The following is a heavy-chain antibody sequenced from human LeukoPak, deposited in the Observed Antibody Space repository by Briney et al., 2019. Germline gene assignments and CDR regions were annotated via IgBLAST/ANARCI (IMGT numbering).Heavy chain of an antibody. CDR2: INQDGSEK. CDR1: GFTFSNYW. Sequence: PGGSLRLSCAASGFTFSNYWMTWVRQAPGKGLEWVANINQDGSEKYYVDSVKGRFTISRDNAKTSLYLQMSSLRAEDTAVYYCARGLPATLLDYWGQGTLVTVSS. CDR3: ARGLPATLLDY. J-gene: IGHJ4*02. D-gene: IGHD2-2*01. V-gene: IGHV3-7*03.